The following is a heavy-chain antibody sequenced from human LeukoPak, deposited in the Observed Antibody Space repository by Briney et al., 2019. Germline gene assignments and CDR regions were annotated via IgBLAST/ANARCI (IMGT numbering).Heavy chain of an antibody. D-gene: IGHD6-13*01. Sequence: SETLSLTCAVYGGSFSGYYWSWIRQPPGKGLEWIGEINHSGSTNYNPSLKSRVTISVDTSKNQFSLKLSPVTAADTAVYYCARGSSWWKSVYDYWGQGTLVTVSS. CDR3: ARGSSWWKSVYDY. J-gene: IGHJ4*02. CDR2: INHSGST. V-gene: IGHV4-34*01. CDR1: GGSFSGYY.